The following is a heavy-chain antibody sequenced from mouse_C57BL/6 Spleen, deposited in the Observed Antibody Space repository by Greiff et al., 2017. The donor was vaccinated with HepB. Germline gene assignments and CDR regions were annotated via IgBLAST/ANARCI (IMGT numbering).Heavy chain of an antibody. Sequence: EVKLVESGGGLVKPGGSLKLSCAASGFTFSSYAMSWVRQTPEKRLEWVATISDGGSYTYYPDNVKGRFTISRDNAKNNLYLQMSHLKSEDTAMYYCARDRGTTVVEDAMDYWGQGTSVTVSS. V-gene: IGHV5-4*01. D-gene: IGHD1-1*01. CDR2: ISDGGSYT. CDR1: GFTFSSYA. CDR3: ARDRGTTVVEDAMDY. J-gene: IGHJ4*01.